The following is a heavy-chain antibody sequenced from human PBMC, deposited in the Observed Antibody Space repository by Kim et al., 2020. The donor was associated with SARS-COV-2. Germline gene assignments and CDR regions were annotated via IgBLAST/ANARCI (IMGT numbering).Heavy chain of an antibody. V-gene: IGHV3-33*05. CDR3: ARYFDY. Sequence: YDGSNKNYADSGKGRFTISRDNSKNTLYLQMNSLRAEDTAVYYCARYFDYWGQGTLVTVSS. CDR2: YDGSNK. J-gene: IGHJ4*02.